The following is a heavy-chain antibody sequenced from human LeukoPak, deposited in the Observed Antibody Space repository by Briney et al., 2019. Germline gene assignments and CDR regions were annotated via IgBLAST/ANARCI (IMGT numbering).Heavy chain of an antibody. CDR2: IRYDGSNK. J-gene: IGHJ3*02. V-gene: IGHV3-30*02. Sequence: GGSLRLSCAASGFTFSSYGMHWVRQAPGKGLEWVAFIRYDGSNKYYADSVKGRFTISRDNSKNTLYLQMNSLRAEDTAVYYCAKDLMAARPGYDAFDIWGQGTMVTVSS. CDR1: GFTFSSYG. CDR3: AKDLMAARPGYDAFDI. D-gene: IGHD6-6*01.